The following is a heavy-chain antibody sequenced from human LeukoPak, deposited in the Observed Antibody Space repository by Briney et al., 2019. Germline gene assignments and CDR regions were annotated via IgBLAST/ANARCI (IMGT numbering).Heavy chain of an antibody. J-gene: IGHJ6*02. CDR1: GGCITEGYY. V-gene: IGHV4-59*08. CDR2: IYYTGVI. D-gene: IGHD2-2*01. CDR3: ASLTRLAPVGTTYYHSLDV. Sequence: SETLSLTCTVSGGCITEGYYWCWMRPPPGKGLEGIGHIYYTGVINYDPSFKSRVTMLVDTSKNQFSLKVTSVTAADTAVYYCASLTRLAPVGTTYYHSLDVWGQRCTVTVSS.